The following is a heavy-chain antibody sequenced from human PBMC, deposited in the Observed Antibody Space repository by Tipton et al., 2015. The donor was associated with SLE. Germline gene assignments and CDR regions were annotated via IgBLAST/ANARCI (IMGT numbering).Heavy chain of an antibody. V-gene: IGHV4-39*01. Sequence: TLSLTCTVSGGSISSSSYYWGWIRQPPGKGLEWIGSIYYSGSTYYNPSLKSRVTISVDTSKNQFSLKLSSVTAADTAVYYCARQDYSSSSAGWFDPWGQGTLVTVSS. CDR3: ARQDYSSSSAGWFDP. CDR2: IYYSGST. CDR1: GGSISSSSYY. D-gene: IGHD6-6*01. J-gene: IGHJ5*02.